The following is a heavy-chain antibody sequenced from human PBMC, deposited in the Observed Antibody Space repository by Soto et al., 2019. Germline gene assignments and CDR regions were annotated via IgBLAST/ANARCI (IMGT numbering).Heavy chain of an antibody. CDR1: GYTFTSYD. Sequence: QVQLVQSGAEVKKPGASVKVSCKASGYTFTSYDINWVRQATGQGLEWMGWMNPNSGNTGYAQKFQGRVTMTRKTSISTAYMELSSLRSEDTAVYYCARENWDSSSSWGRFDPWGQGTLVTVSS. CDR3: ARENWDSSSSWGRFDP. V-gene: IGHV1-8*01. J-gene: IGHJ5*02. D-gene: IGHD6-6*01. CDR2: MNPNSGNT.